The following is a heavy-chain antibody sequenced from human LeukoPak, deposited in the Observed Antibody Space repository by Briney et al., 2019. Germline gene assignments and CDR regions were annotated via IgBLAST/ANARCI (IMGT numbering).Heavy chain of an antibody. CDR1: GFTFSSYA. V-gene: IGHV3-23*01. CDR3: AKRDSSGVAPRTFDY. D-gene: IGHD3-3*01. J-gene: IGHJ4*02. Sequence: PGGSLRLSCAASGFTFSSYAMSWVRQAPGKGLEWVSAISGSGGSTYYADSVKGRFTISRDNPKNTLYLQMNSLRAEHTAVYYCAKRDSSGVAPRTFDYWGQGTLVTVSS. CDR2: ISGSGGST.